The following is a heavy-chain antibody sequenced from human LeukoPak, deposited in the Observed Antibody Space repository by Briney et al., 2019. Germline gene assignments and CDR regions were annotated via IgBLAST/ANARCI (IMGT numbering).Heavy chain of an antibody. J-gene: IGHJ4*02. Sequence: GGSLRLSCAGSGFTFSDAWMTCVRQAPGKGLEWVGRIKSKSDGGTTDYAAPVKGRFTISRDDSRNTVYLQMNNLKSEDTAVYYCTTDRWSAYYGSFDFWGQGTLVTVSS. CDR2: IKSKSDGGTT. CDR1: GFTFSDAW. D-gene: IGHD3-3*01. CDR3: TTDRWSAYYGSFDF. V-gene: IGHV3-15*01.